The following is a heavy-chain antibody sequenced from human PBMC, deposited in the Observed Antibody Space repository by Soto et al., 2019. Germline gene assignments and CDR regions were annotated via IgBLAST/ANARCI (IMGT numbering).Heavy chain of an antibody. CDR3: ARYNWNYPYYYYGMDV. Sequence: QVQLVQSGAEVKKPGASVKVSCKASGYTFTSYDINWVRQATGQGLEWMGWMNPNSGNTGYAQKFQGRVTMTRNTSISTAYMELRSLRSEDTAVYYCARYNWNYPYYYYGMDVWGQGTTVTVSS. D-gene: IGHD1-7*01. J-gene: IGHJ6*02. CDR1: GYTFTSYD. CDR2: MNPNSGNT. V-gene: IGHV1-8*01.